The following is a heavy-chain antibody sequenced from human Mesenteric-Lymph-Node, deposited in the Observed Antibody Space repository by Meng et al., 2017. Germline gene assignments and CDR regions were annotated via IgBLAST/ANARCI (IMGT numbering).Heavy chain of an antibody. V-gene: IGHV6-1*01. J-gene: IGHJ5*02. D-gene: IGHD3-3*01. CDR1: GDSVSSNSAA. CDR3: ARESGRWFDP. Sequence: QVPLHQAGPGLVNPSQTPSLTCAISGDSVSSNSAAWNWIRQSPSRGLEWLGRTHFRSKWYSDYAESLQGRITIITDTSKNQFSLHLNSVTPDDTAVYFCARESGRWFDPWGQGNMVTVSS. CDR2: THFRSKWYS.